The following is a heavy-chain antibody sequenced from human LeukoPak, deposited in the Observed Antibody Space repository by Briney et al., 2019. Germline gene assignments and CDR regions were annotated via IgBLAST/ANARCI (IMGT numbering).Heavy chain of an antibody. D-gene: IGHD1/OR15-1a*01. J-gene: IGHJ4*02. Sequence: GGSLRLSCAASGFTFSTSWMHWFRQPPGKGLVWVSRIDTDGRTTGYADSVRGRFTISRDNAKNTLYLQMNGLRAEDTDVYYCAKDLTWNTADYWGQGALVTVSS. CDR2: IDTDGRTT. CDR3: AKDLTWNTADY. CDR1: GFTFSTSW. V-gene: IGHV3-74*01.